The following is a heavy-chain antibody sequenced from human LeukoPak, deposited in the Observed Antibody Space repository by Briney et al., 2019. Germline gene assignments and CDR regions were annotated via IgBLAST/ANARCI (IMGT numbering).Heavy chain of an antibody. CDR2: ISYDGNNK. V-gene: IGHV3-30*18. J-gene: IGHJ4*02. CDR3: AKGHDSSGYYYEFFDY. CDR1: GFTFSSYG. Sequence: GRSLRLSCEASGFTFSSYGMHWVRQAPGKGLEWVAVISYDGNNKYYADSVKGRFTISRDNSKNTLYLQMNSLRTEDTAVYYCAKGHDSSGYYYEFFDYWGQGTLVTVSS. D-gene: IGHD3-22*01.